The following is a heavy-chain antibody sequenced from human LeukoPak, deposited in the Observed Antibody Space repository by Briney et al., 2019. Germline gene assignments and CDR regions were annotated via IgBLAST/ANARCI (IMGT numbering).Heavy chain of an antibody. CDR2: INHSGST. V-gene: IGHV4-34*01. Sequence: SETLSLTCTVSGGAISSYYWSWIRQPPGKGLEWIGEINHSGSTNYNPSLKSRVTISVDTSKNQFSLKLSSVTAADTAVYYCARGLVGHHFDYWGQGTLVTVSS. CDR3: ARGLVGHHFDY. J-gene: IGHJ4*02. CDR1: GGAISSYY. D-gene: IGHD2-8*02.